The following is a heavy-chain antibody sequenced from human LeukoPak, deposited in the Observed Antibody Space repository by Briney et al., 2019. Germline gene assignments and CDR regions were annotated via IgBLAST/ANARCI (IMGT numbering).Heavy chain of an antibody. CDR2: IHPEGNEK. Sequence: GDLRLSCAVSGFTFSNFWMSWVRQAPGRGLEWVANIHPEGNEKYHVESVKGRFTISRDNAKNSLFLQMNGLRVEDTAVYYCARGDVFSGDHWGQGTLVTVSS. CDR3: ARGDVFSGDH. V-gene: IGHV3-7*04. CDR1: GFTFSNFW. J-gene: IGHJ4*02.